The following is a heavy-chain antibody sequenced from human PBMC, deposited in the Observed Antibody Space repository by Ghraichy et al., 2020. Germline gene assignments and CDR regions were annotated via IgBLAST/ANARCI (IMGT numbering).Heavy chain of an antibody. CDR3: ANERGGSGSPEGFDY. V-gene: IGHV1-46*01. D-gene: IGHD3-10*01. J-gene: IGHJ4*02. CDR2: INPSGGST. Sequence: ASVKVSCKASGYTFTSYYMHWVRQAPGQGLEWMGIINPSGGSTSYAQKFQGRVTMTRDTSTSTVYMELSSLRSEDTAVYYCANERGGSGSPEGFDYWGQGTLVTVSS. CDR1: GYTFTSYY.